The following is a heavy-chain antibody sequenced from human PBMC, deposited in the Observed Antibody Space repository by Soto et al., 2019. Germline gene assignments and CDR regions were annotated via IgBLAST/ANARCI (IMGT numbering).Heavy chain of an antibody. CDR1: GGSISNYY. J-gene: IGHJ5*02. CDR3: ASGGNWFDP. V-gene: IGHV4-59*01. D-gene: IGHD3-16*01. CDR2: MYYNGNI. Sequence: SETLSLTCTVSGGSISNYYWTWVRQSPEKGLEWIGYMYYNGNINYNPSLKSGVTMSIDTSKNQFSPTLKSVTAADTAVYYCASGGNWFDPWGQGVLVTVSS.